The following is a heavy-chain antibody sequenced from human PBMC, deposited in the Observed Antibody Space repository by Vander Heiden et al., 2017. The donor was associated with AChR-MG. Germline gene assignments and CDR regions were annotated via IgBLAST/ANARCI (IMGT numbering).Heavy chain of an antibody. CDR2: IRYDGSNK. CDR3: AKMVMEWLPHYYYYGMDV. V-gene: IGHV3-30*02. CDR1: GFTFSSYG. J-gene: IGHJ6*02. D-gene: IGHD3-3*01. Sequence: QVQLVESGGGVVQPGGSLRLSCAASGFTFSSYGMHWVRQAPGKGLEWVAFIRYDGSNKHYADSVKGRFTISRDNSKNTLYLQMNSLRAEDTAVYYCAKMVMEWLPHYYYYGMDVWGQGTTVTVSS.